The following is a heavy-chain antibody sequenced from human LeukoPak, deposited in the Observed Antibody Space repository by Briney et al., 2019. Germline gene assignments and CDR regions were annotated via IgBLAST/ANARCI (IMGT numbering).Heavy chain of an antibody. CDR1: GGSLSNYY. J-gene: IGHJ6*03. D-gene: IGHD6-13*01. Sequence: SETLSLTCTVSGGSLSNYYWSWIRLPPGKGLEWIGYIYYSGSTNYNPSLKSRVTISVDTSKNQFSLKLSSVTAADTAVYYCARLSAAGPDMDVWGKGTTVTVSS. CDR2: IYYSGST. CDR3: ARLSAAGPDMDV. V-gene: IGHV4-59*08.